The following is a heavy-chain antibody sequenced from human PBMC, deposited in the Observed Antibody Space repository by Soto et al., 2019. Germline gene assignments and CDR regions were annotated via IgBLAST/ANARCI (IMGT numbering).Heavy chain of an antibody. V-gene: IGHV1-3*01. CDR1: GYTFTSYA. CDR2: INVGNGNT. J-gene: IGHJ4*02. Sequence: ASVKVSCKASGYTFTSYAMHWVRQAPGQRLEWMGWINVGNGNTKYSQKFQGRVTITRDTSASTAYMELSSLRSEDTAVYYCARDLYYYDSSGYFDYWGQGTLVTVSS. CDR3: ARDLYYYDSSGYFDY. D-gene: IGHD3-22*01.